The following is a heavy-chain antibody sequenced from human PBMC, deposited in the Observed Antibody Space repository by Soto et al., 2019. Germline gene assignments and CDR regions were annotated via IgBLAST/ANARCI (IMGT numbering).Heavy chain of an antibody. V-gene: IGHV4-39*01. J-gene: IGHJ4*02. Sequence: SETLSLTCTVSGGSIVSNNHYWGWIRQPPGKGLEWIGNIYYSGTTYYNPSLKSRVTMSVDTSKGQFSLKLSSMTVADTAVYFCARRSTISRGFDYWGQGTLVTVSS. CDR2: IYYSGTT. CDR1: GGSIVSNNHY. D-gene: IGHD3-9*01. CDR3: ARRSTISRGFDY.